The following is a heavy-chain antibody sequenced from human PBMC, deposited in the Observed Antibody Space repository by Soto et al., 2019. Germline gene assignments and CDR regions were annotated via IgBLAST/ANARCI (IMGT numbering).Heavy chain of an antibody. CDR2: ISGSGGST. CDR3: AKDLLVGLDYFDY. D-gene: IGHD2-15*01. Sequence: GGSLRLSCAASGFTFSSYAMSWVRQAPGKGLEWVSAISGSGGSTYYADSVKGRFTISRDNSKNTLYLQMNSLRAEGTAVYYCAKDLLVGLDYFDYWGQGTLVTVSS. V-gene: IGHV3-23*01. CDR1: GFTFSSYA. J-gene: IGHJ4*02.